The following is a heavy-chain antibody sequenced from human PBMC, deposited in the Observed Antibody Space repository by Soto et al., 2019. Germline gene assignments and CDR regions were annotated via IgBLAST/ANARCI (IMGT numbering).Heavy chain of an antibody. J-gene: IGHJ4*02. CDR3: AREVYYDFWSGYPDY. CDR2: IWYDGSNK. V-gene: IGHV3-33*01. CDR1: GFTFSSYG. Sequence: QVQLVESGGGVVQPGRSLRLSCAASGFTFSSYGMHWVRLAPGKGLEWVAVIWYDGSNKYYADSVKGRFTISRDNSKNTLYLQMNSLRAEDTAVYYCAREVYYDFWSGYPDYWGQGTLVTVSS. D-gene: IGHD3-3*01.